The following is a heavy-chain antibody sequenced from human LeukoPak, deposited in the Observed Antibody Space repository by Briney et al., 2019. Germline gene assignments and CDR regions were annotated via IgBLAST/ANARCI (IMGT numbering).Heavy chain of an antibody. D-gene: IGHD2-15*01. CDR2: IYYSGST. J-gene: IGHJ4*02. V-gene: IGHV4-59*08. CDR1: GGSISSYY. CDR3: ARRWGTVAATPGFDY. Sequence: PSETLSLTCTVSGGSISSYYWSWIRQPPGKGLEWIGYIYYSGSTNYNPSLKSRVTISVDTSKNQFSLKLSSVTAADTAVYYCARRWGTVAATPGFDYWGQGTLVTVSS.